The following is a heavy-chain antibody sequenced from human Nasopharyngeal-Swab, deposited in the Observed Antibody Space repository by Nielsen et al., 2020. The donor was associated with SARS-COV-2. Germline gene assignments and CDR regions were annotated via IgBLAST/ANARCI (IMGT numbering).Heavy chain of an antibody. D-gene: IGHD6-6*01. CDR2: IYYSGST. V-gene: IGHV4-59*08. Sequence: SETLSLTCPFSGGSITSYYWSWIPQLAGKGLEWIGYIYYSGSTNYNPSLKSRVTISVDTSKNQFSLKLSSVTAADTAVYYCARSRRTSYSSSYYFDYWGRGTLVTVSS. J-gene: IGHJ4*02. CDR1: GGSITSYY. CDR3: ARSRRTSYSSSYYFDY.